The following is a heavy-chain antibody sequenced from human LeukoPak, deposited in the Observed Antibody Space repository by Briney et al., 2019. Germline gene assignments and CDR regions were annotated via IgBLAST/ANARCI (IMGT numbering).Heavy chain of an antibody. CDR1: GFTFSSSW. V-gene: IGHV3-7*01. CDR3: ARRSIVVAAAYDAFDI. CDR2: IKQDGSEK. D-gene: IGHD3-22*01. J-gene: IGHJ3*02. Sequence: GGSLRLSCAASGFTFSSSWMSWVHQAPGKGLEWVANIKQDGSEKYYVDSVKGRFTISRDNAKNSLYLQMNRLRAEDTAVYYCARRSIVVAAAYDAFDIWGQGTLVTVSS.